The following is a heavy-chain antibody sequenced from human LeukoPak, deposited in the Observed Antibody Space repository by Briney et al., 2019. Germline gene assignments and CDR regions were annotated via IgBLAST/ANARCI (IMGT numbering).Heavy chain of an antibody. CDR2: ISAYNGNT. V-gene: IGHV1-18*01. CDR3: AREYLGDYDSSGYPDY. J-gene: IGHJ4*02. CDR1: GYTFTSYG. Sequence: ASVKVSCKASGYTFTSYGISWVRQAPGQGLEWMGWISAYNGNTNYAQKLQGRVTMTTDTSTSTAYMELRSLRSDDTAVYYCAREYLGDYDSSGYPDYWGQGTLVTVSS. D-gene: IGHD3-22*01.